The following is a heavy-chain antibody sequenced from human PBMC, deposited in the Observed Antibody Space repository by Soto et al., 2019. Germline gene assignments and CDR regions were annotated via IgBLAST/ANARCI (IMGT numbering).Heavy chain of an antibody. V-gene: IGHV2-5*02. J-gene: IGHJ4*02. CDR1: GFSLSTSGVG. Sequence: QITLKESGPTLVKPTQTLTLTCTFSGFSLSTSGVGVGWIRQPPGKALEWLAFLYWDDDKRYSPSLKSRLTHHQEPSKNQVPLNKTNLDPVDNAKNYCATTGVKWGSRGLVDYWGQGTLVTVAS. CDR3: ATTGVKWGSRGLVDY. CDR2: LYWDDDK. D-gene: IGHD4-17*01.